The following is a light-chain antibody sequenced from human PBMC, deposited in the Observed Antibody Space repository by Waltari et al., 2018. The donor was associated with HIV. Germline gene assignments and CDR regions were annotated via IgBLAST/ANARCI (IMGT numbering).Light chain of an antibody. V-gene: IGLV2-14*01. CDR1: SSDVGGYNY. CDR3: SSYTSSNTRVV. Sequence: QSALTQPASVSGSPGQSITISCTGTSSDVGGYNYVSWYQQHPGKAPKLMIYEVSNLPSGVSNRFSGSKSGNTASLTISGLQAEDEADYYCSSYTSSNTRVVFGGGTKLTVL. J-gene: IGLJ2*01. CDR2: EVS.